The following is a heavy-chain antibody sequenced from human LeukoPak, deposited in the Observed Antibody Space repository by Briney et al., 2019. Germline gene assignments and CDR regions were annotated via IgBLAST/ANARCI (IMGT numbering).Heavy chain of an antibody. V-gene: IGHV1-2*02. D-gene: IGHD3-9*01. CDR2: INPNSGGT. J-gene: IGHJ4*02. CDR3: AREYYDILTGYYSSFDY. Sequence: ASVKVSCKASGYTFTSYGISWVRQAPGQGLEWMGWINPNSGGTNYAQKFQGRVTMTRDTSISTAYMELSRLRSDDTAVYYCAREYYDILTGYYSSFDYWGQGTLVTVSS. CDR1: GYTFTSYG.